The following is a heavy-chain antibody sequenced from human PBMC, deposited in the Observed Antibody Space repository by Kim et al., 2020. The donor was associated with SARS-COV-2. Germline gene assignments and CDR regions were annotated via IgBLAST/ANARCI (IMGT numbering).Heavy chain of an antibody. J-gene: IGHJ3*01. D-gene: IGHD1-20*01. V-gene: IGHV3-73*01. CDR2: IRSKANSYAT. CDR1: GFTFSGSA. CDR3: TRVPVTTFAIWYTFDV. Sequence: GGSLRLSCAASGFTFSGSAMHWVRQASGKGLEWVGRIRSKANSYATAYAASVKGSFTISSDDSKTTVYLQMNSLKTEDTAVYYCTRVPVTTFAIWYTFDV.